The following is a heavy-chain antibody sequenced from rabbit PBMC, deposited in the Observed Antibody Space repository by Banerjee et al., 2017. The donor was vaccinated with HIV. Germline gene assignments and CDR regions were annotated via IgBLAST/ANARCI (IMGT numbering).Heavy chain of an antibody. CDR2: IDAGSTGNT. Sequence: QSLEESGGDLVKPEGSLTLTCKASGFDFSGNALCWFRQAPGKGPEWIACIDAGSTGNTYYVSWAKGPFTISKTSSTTVTLQMTSLTAADTATYFCARDLAGVIGWNFNLWGPGTLVTVS. CDR3: ARDLAGVIGWNFNL. V-gene: IGHV1S40*01. CDR1: GFDFSGNA. D-gene: IGHD4-1*01. J-gene: IGHJ4*01.